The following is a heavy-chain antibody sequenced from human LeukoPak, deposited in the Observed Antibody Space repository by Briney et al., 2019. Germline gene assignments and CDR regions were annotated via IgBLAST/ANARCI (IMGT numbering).Heavy chain of an antibody. J-gene: IGHJ4*02. V-gene: IGHV4-30-4*01. Sequence: SETLSLTCTVSGGSISSDDYYWSWIRQPPGKGLEWIGYISYIESTYYNPSLKSRVTIPVDTSKNQFSLKLSSVTAADTAVYYCARVTIFYGSGSYYPLDFDYWGQGTLVTVSS. D-gene: IGHD3-10*01. CDR3: ARVTIFYGSGSYYPLDFDY. CDR2: ISYIEST. CDR1: GGSISSDDYY.